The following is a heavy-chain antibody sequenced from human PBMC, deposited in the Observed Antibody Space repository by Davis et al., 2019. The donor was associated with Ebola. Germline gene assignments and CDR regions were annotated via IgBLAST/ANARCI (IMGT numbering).Heavy chain of an antibody. V-gene: IGHV3-23*01. J-gene: IGHJ4*02. Sequence: GESLKISCVASGFTFSSYAMSWVRQAPGKGLEWVSGISGSGASTYSADSVKGRFTISRDNAKNSLYLQMNSLRAEDTAVYYCAREIEYYEILTGYFPYWGQGTLVTVSS. D-gene: IGHD3-9*01. CDR3: AREIEYYEILTGYFPY. CDR2: ISGSGAST. CDR1: GFTFSSYA.